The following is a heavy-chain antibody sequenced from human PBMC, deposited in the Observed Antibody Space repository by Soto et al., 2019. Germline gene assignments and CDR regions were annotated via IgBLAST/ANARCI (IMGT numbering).Heavy chain of an antibody. CDR2: IYPSGMP. J-gene: IGHJ4*02. Sequence: PSETLSLTCTVSGGSISNAAYSWRWIRQPPGKGLEWIGYIYPSGMPFYNPSLRSRVTISIDRSNDQFSLNLKSVTAADTAVYYCARERGGYGLFDSWGQGTLVTVYS. CDR3: ARERGGYGLFDS. V-gene: IGHV4-30-2*01. D-gene: IGHD5-18*01. CDR1: GGSISNAAYS.